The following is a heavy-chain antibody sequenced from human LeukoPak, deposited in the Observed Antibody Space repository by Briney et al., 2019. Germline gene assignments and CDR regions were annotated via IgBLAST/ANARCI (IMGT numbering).Heavy chain of an antibody. CDR1: GFIFSSYS. V-gene: IGHV3-48*04. CDR3: ARGSGAATTDY. Sequence: GGSLRLSCAASGFIFSSYSMNWVRQAPGKGLEWVSYISSSSGTIHYADSVKGRFTISRDNAKNSLYLQMNSLRVEDTAVYFCARGSGAATTDYWGQGTLVTVSS. D-gene: IGHD6-25*01. J-gene: IGHJ4*02. CDR2: ISSSSGTI.